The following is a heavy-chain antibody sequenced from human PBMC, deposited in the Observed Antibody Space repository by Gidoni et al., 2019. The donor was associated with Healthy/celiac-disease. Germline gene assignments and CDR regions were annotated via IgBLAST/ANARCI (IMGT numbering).Heavy chain of an antibody. V-gene: IGHV3-23*01. CDR3: APTGAARPHDY. CDR2: ISGSGGST. Sequence: EVQLLESGGGLVQPGGSRRPSCAASGFTFSSYAMSWVRQAPGKGLEWVSAISGSGGSTYYADSVKGRFTISRDNSKNTLYLQMNSLRAEDTAVYYCAPTGAARPHDYWGQGTLVTVSS. J-gene: IGHJ4*02. CDR1: GFTFSSYA. D-gene: IGHD6-6*01.